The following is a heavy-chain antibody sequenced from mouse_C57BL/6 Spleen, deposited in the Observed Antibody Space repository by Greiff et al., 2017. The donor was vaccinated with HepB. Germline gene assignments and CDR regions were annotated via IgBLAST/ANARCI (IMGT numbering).Heavy chain of an antibody. CDR3: AQSYGSFDV. V-gene: IGHV14-2*01. J-gene: IGHJ1*03. CDR2: IDPEDGET. Sequence: EVQLQQSGAELVKPGASVKLSCTASGFNIKDYYMHWVKQRTEQGLEWIGRIDPEDGETKYAPNFQGKATITADTSSNTAYLQLSSLTSEDTAVYYCAQSYGSFDVWGKGTTVTVSS. CDR1: GFNIKDYY.